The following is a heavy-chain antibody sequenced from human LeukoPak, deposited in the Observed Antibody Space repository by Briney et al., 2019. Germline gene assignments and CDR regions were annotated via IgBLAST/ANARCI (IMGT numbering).Heavy chain of an antibody. V-gene: IGHV3-48*03. J-gene: IGHJ4*02. D-gene: IGHD3-22*01. CDR1: GFTFSSYE. CDR2: ISSSGSTI. Sequence: SGGSLRLSRAASGFTFSSYEMNWVRQAPGKGLEWVSYISSSGSTIYYADSVKGRFTISRDNAKNSLYLQMNSLRAEDTAVYYCARYGNDYYDSSGYPHGPNSHFDYWGQGTLVTVSS. CDR3: ARYGNDYYDSSGYPHGPNSHFDY.